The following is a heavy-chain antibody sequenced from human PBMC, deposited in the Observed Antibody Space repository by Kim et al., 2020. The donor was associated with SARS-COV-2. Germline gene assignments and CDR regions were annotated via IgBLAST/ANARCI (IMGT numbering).Heavy chain of an antibody. CDR3: ASASSPWFYFDY. V-gene: IGHV6-1*01. J-gene: IGHJ4*02. Sequence: DYAVSVKSRITLNPDTSKNQFSLRLNSVTPEDTAVYFCASASSPWFYFDYWGQGTLVTVS. D-gene: IGHD3-9*01.